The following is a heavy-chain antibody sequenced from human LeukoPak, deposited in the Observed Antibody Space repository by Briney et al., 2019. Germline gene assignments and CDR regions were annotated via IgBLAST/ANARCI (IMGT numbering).Heavy chain of an antibody. CDR2: IRYDGSDK. CDR1: GFIFSGHG. CDR3: AKDSYYCSDNCPQYYYYMXV. J-gene: IGHJ6*03. Sequence: GGSLRLSCAASGFIFSGHGMHWVRQAPGKGLEWVAFIRYDGSDKYYADSVKGRFTISRDNSENTLYLQMSSLRPEDTAVYYCAKDSYYCSDNCPQYYYYMXVWGKGTTVTVS. V-gene: IGHV3-30*02. D-gene: IGHD2-15*01.